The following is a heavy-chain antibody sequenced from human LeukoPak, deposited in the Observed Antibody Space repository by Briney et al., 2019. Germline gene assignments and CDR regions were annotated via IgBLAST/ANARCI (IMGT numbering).Heavy chain of an antibody. CDR1: GFTFSSYT. V-gene: IGHV3-64*02. CDR3: VTTPYCSGGSCYSGKFGY. D-gene: IGHD2-15*01. CDR2: ISTYWGTT. Sequence: GGSLRLSCAASGFTFSSYTMHWVRQAPGKGLEYVSAISTYWGTTFYADSVKGRFTTSRDNSKNTLFLQMGSLRPEDMAVYYCVTTPYCSGGSCYSGKFGYWGQGTLVSVCS. J-gene: IGHJ4*02.